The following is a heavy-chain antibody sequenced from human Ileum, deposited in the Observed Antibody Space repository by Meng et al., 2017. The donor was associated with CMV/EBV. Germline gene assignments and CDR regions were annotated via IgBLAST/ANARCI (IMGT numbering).Heavy chain of an antibody. J-gene: IGHJ2*01. CDR1: GFTFSSYS. D-gene: IGHD1-26*01. CDR2: ISSSSSYI. Sequence: GGSLRLSCAASGFTFSSYSMNWVRQAPGKGLEWVSSISSSSSYIYYADSVKGRFTISRDNAKNSLYLQMNSLRAEDTAVYYCARKRELLPDWYFDLWGLGTLVTVSS. V-gene: IGHV3-21*01. CDR3: ARKRELLPDWYFDL.